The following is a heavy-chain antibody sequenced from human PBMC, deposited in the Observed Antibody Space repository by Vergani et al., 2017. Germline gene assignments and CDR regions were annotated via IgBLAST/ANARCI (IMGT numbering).Heavy chain of an antibody. J-gene: IGHJ6*03. CDR3: ARGDYELWSGYLSRLADYYYMDV. CDR1: GYTFTSYG. V-gene: IGHV1-18*01. D-gene: IGHD3-3*01. Sequence: QVQLVQSGAEVKKPGASVKVSCKASGYTFTSYGISWVRQAPGQGLEWMGWISAYNGNTNYAQKLQGRVTMTTDTSTSTAYRELRSLRSDDTAVYYCARGDYELWSGYLSRLADYYYMDVWGKGTTVTVSS. CDR2: ISAYNGNT.